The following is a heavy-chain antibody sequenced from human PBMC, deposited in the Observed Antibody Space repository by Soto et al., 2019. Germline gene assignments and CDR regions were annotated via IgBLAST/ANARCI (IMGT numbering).Heavy chain of an antibody. CDR3: ARGETYYDFWSGYYPPLSMDV. Sequence: PSETLSLTCTVSGGSISRYYWSWIRQPPGKGLEWIGYIYYSGSTNYNPSLKSRVTISVDTSKNQFSLKLSSVTAADTAVYYCARGETYYDFWSGYYPPLSMDVWGQGTTVTVSS. V-gene: IGHV4-59*01. J-gene: IGHJ6*02. CDR1: GGSISRYY. D-gene: IGHD3-3*01. CDR2: IYYSGST.